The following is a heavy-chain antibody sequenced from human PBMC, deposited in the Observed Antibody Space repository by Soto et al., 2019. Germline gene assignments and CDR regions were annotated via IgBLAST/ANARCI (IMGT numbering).Heavy chain of an antibody. CDR2: ISGSGGST. CDR3: ASTRGRYYYYGMDV. J-gene: IGHJ6*02. Sequence: EVQLLESGGGLVQPGGSLRLSCAASGFTFSSYAMSWVRQAPGKGLEWVSAISGSGGSTYYADSVKGRFTISRDNSKNTLYLKMNSLRAEDTAVYYCASTRGRYYYYGMDVWGQGTTVTVSS. V-gene: IGHV3-23*01. CDR1: GFTFSSYA. D-gene: IGHD2-2*01.